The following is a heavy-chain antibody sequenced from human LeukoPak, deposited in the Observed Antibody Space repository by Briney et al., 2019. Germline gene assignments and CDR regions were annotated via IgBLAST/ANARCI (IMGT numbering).Heavy chain of an antibody. D-gene: IGHD2/OR15-2a*01. J-gene: IGHJ4*02. V-gene: IGHV1-18*01. CDR1: GYTFSTYG. Sequence: ASMKVSCKSSGYTFSTYGISWLRQAPGQGLEWMGWISPDKGNTDYAQKFQGRVTMTTDTSTSTAYMELRNLRSDDTAVYFCARDWGSKRIIADYWGQGTLVTVSS. CDR2: ISPDKGNT. CDR3: ARDWGSKRIIADY.